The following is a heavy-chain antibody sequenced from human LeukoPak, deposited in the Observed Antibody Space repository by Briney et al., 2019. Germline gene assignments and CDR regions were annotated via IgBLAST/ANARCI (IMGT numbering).Heavy chain of an antibody. CDR2: ISGSGGST. CDR1: GFTFSSYA. J-gene: IGHJ6*02. CDR3: AKATFGTTTDYYYYGMDV. Sequence: GGSLRLSCAASGFTFSSYAMSWVRQAPEKGLEWVSAISGSGGSTYYADSVKGRFTISRDNSKNTLYLQMNSLRAEDTAVYYCAKATFGTTTDYYYYGMDVWGQGTTVTVSS. D-gene: IGHD1-7*01. V-gene: IGHV3-23*01.